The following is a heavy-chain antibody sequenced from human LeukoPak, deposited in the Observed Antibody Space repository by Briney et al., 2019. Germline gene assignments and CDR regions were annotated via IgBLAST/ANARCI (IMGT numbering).Heavy chain of an antibody. D-gene: IGHD5-24*01. CDR2: INPNSGGT. J-gene: IGHJ4*02. Sequence: ASVKVSCKASGYTFTGYYMHWVRQAPGQGLEWMGWINPNSGGTNYAQKFQGWVTMTRDTSISTAYMELGRLRSDDTAVYYCARTEMATKGPLDYWGQGTLVTVSS. CDR1: GYTFTGYY. CDR3: ARTEMATKGPLDY. V-gene: IGHV1-2*04.